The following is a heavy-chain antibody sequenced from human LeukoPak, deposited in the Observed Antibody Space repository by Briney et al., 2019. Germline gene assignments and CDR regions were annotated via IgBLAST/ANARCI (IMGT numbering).Heavy chain of an antibody. V-gene: IGHV3-64D*06. CDR1: GFTFSSYS. CDR3: LKSSATTVITGFDY. J-gene: IGHJ4*02. CDR2: ISSNGGTT. D-gene: IGHD4-17*01. Sequence: GGSLRLSCAASGFTFSSYSMNWVRQAPGKGLEYVSAISSNGGTTYYADSVKVRFTISRDNSKSTLYLQMSSLRAEDTAVYYCLKSSATTVITGFDYWGQGTLVTVSS.